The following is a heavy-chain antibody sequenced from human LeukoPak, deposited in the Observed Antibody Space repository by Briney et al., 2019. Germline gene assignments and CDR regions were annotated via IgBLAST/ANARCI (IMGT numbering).Heavy chain of an antibody. CDR2: IYSGGST. CDR3: ARQHCSGGDCYFFD. CDR1: GFTVSSNY. V-gene: IGHV3-53*01. Sequence: GGSLRLSCAASGFTVSSNYMSWVRQAPGKGLEWVSVIYSGGSTYYADSVKGRFTISRDNSKNTLYLQLNSLRAEDTAVYYCARQHCSGGDCYFFDWGQGTLVTVSS. J-gene: IGHJ4*02. D-gene: IGHD2-15*01.